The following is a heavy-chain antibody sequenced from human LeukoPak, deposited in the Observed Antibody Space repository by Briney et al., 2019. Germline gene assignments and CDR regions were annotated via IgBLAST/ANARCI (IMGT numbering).Heavy chain of an antibody. J-gene: IGHJ4*02. Sequence: PGGSLRPSCAASGFTFSSYGMSWVRQAPGKGLEWVSAISGSGGSTYYADSVKGRFTISRDNSKNTLYLQMNSLRAEDTAVYYCAKDLLDYGDLYYFDYWGQGTLVTVSS. CDR1: GFTFSSYG. V-gene: IGHV3-23*01. CDR2: ISGSGGST. CDR3: AKDLLDYGDLYYFDY. D-gene: IGHD4-17*01.